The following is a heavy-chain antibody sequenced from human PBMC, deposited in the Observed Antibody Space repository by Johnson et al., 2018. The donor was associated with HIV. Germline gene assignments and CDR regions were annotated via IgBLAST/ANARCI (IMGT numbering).Heavy chain of an antibody. D-gene: IGHD1-26*01. Sequence: MLLVESGGDLVQPGGSLRLSCAASGLAFSSFAMSWVRQAPGRGLEWVSAISGSGGSTYHADSVKGRFTISRDNSNNTLYLQMNSLKTEDTAVYYCTTEVREEKAFDIWGQGTMVTVSS. J-gene: IGHJ3*02. CDR1: GLAFSSFA. CDR3: TTEVREEKAFDI. V-gene: IGHV3-23*04. CDR2: ISGSGGST.